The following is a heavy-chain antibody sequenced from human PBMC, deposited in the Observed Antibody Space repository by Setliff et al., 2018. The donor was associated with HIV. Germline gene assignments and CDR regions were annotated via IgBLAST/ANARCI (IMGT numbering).Heavy chain of an antibody. J-gene: IGHJ3*02. CDR1: GYTFTSYG. V-gene: IGHV1-69*10. D-gene: IGHD6-13*01. Sequence: SVKVSCKASGYTFTSYGISWVRQAPGQGLEWMGGIIPILGIASYSQKFQGRVTFTADESTSTAYMELSSLSSEDTAVYYCARDQTGVAAAAFGGGSAWSDEGFDIWGQGTMVTVSS. CDR2: IIPILGIA. CDR3: ARDQTGVAAAAFGGGSAWSDEGFDI.